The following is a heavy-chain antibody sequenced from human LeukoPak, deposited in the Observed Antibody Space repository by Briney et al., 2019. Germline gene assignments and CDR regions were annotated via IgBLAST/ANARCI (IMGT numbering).Heavy chain of an antibody. D-gene: IGHD2-21*02. V-gene: IGHV4-61*02. CDR2: IYTSGST. Sequence: PSQTLSLTCTVSGGSISSGSYYWSWIRQPAGKGLEWIGRIYTSGSTNYNPSLKSRVTISVDTSKNQFSLKLSSVTAADTAVYYCARGGYCGGDCYFYYWGQGTLVTVSS. J-gene: IGHJ4*02. CDR1: GGSISSGSYY. CDR3: ARGGYCGGDCYFYY.